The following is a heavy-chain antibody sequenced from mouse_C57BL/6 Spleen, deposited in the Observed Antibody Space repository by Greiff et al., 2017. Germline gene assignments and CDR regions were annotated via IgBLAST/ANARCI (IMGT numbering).Heavy chain of an antibody. D-gene: IGHD2-3*01. CDR3: AREDGYYFYAMDD. V-gene: IGHV3-6*01. J-gene: IGHJ4*01. CDR2: ISYDGSN. CDR1: GYSITSGYY. Sequence: EVQLQQSGPGLVQPSQSLSLTCSVTGYSITSGYYWNWIRQFPGNKLEWMGYISYDGSNNYNPFLKNRISITRDTSKNQFFLKLNSVTTEDTATYYCAREDGYYFYAMDDWGQGTSVTVSS.